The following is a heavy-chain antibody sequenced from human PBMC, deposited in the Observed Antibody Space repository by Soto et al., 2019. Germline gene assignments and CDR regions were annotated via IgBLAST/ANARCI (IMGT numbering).Heavy chain of an antibody. V-gene: IGHV3-43*01. CDR3: AKDSLPAQLLLDY. J-gene: IGHJ4*02. Sequence: GGSLRLSCAASGFTFDDYTMHWVRQAPGKGLEWVSLISWDGGSTYYADSVKGRFTISRDNSKNSLYLQMNSLRTEDTALYYCAKDSLPAQLLLDYWGQGTLVTVSS. D-gene: IGHD2-2*01. CDR2: ISWDGGST. CDR1: GFTFDDYT.